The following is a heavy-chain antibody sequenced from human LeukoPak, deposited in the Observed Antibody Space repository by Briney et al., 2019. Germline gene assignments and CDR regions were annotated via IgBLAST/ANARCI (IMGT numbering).Heavy chain of an antibody. CDR2: IKSDGKT. V-gene: IGHV3-74*01. J-gene: IGHJ1*01. CDR1: GFTFSRYW. D-gene: IGHD3-22*01. Sequence: PGGSLSLSCEASGFTFSRYWMHWVRQAPGKGLVWVSRIKSDGKTNYADSVKGRFTISRDNAKNTVSLQMDGLRAEDTGVYYCARAPSEVGGYYPEYFRHWGQGTLVTVSS. CDR3: ARAPSEVGGYYPEYFRH.